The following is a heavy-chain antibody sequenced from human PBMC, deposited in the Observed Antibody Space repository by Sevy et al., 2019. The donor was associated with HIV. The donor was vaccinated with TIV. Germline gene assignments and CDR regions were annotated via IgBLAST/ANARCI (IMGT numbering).Heavy chain of an antibody. CDR1: GFTFGTHA. CDR3: AKGGYDFWSGRSDIFDI. V-gene: IGHV3-23*01. D-gene: IGHD3-3*01. Sequence: GGSLRLSCATSGFTFGTHAMSWVRQAPGKGLEWVSGISGSGGSTYYADSVKGRFTISRDKSKKTLYLQVNSLRAEDTAVYYCAKGGYDFWSGRSDIFDIWGQGTMVTVSS. CDR2: ISGSGGST. J-gene: IGHJ3*02.